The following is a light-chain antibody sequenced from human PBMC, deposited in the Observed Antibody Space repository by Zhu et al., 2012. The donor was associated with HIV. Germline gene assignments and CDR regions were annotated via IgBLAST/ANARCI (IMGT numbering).Light chain of an antibody. CDR3: HQYLSSPET. Sequence: EIVMTQSPATLSVSPGERATLSCRASQSVGSNLAWYQQKPGQAPRLLIYGASSRATGIPDRFSGSGSGTDFILTISRVEPEDFAVYYCHQYLSSPETFGQGTKVEIK. V-gene: IGKV3-20*01. J-gene: IGKJ1*01. CDR2: GAS. CDR1: QSVGSN.